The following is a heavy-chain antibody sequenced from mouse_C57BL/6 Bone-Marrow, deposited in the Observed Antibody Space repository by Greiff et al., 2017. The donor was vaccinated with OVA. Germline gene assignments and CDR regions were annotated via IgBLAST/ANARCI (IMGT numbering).Heavy chain of an antibody. Sequence: VQLQQSGAELARPGASVKLSCKASGYTFTSYGISWVKQRTGQGLEWIGEIYPRSCNTYYNEKFKGKATLTADKSSSTAYMELRSLTSEDSAVYFCAGWRLRRPAWFAYWGQGTLVTVSA. V-gene: IGHV1-81*01. J-gene: IGHJ3*01. CDR2: IYPRSCNT. CDR1: GYTFTSYG. CDR3: AGWRLRRPAWFAY. D-gene: IGHD2-4*01.